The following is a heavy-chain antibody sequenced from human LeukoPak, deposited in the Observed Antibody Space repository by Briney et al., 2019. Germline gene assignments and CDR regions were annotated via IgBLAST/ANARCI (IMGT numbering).Heavy chain of an antibody. Sequence: GGSLRLSCTASGFTFSSYWMHWVRQAPGKGLVWVSRINSDGGSTSYADSVKGRFTISRDNAKNTLYLQMNSLRAEDTAVYYCARRIQGMAPYYFDYWDQGTLVTVSS. J-gene: IGHJ4*02. D-gene: IGHD5-24*01. CDR3: ARRIQGMAPYYFDY. CDR2: INSDGGST. V-gene: IGHV3-74*01. CDR1: GFTFSSYW.